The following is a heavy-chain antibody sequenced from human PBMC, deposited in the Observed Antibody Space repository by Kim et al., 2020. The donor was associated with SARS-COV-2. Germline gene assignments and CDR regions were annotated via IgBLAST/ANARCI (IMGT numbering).Heavy chain of an antibody. D-gene: IGHD1-26*01. CDR1: GFSLSTSGVG. V-gene: IGHV2-5*02. Sequence: SGPTLVNPTETLTLTCTFSGFSLSTSGVGVGWIRQPPGKALEWLTVIYWDDDKRYSPSLKNRLTITKDTSKNQVVLTMTNMDPIDTATYYCAHRWEEETLFDYWGPGTLVTVSS. CDR3: AHRWEEETLFDY. J-gene: IGHJ4*02. CDR2: IYWDDDK.